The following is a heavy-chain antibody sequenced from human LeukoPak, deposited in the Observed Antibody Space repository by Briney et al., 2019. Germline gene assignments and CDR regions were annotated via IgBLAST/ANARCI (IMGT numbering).Heavy chain of an antibody. V-gene: IGHV3-23*01. Sequence: GGSLRLSCAASGFTFSSYAMSWVRQAPGKELEWVSAISGSGGSTYYADSVKGRFTISRDNSKNTLYLQMSSLRAEDTAVYYCAKQAGGSGNYYYYWGQGTLVTVSS. CDR3: AKQAGGSGNYYYY. CDR1: GFTFSSYA. D-gene: IGHD3-10*01. CDR2: ISGSGGST. J-gene: IGHJ4*02.